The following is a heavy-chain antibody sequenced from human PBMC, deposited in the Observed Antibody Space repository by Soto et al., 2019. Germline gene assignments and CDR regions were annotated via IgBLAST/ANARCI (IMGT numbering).Heavy chain of an antibody. CDR3: ARGIMITFGGVIVIPDY. D-gene: IGHD3-16*02. Sequence: ASVKVSCKASGYTFTSYGINWVRQATGQGLEWMGWMNPNSGNTGYAQKFQGRVTMTRNTSISTAYMELSSLRSEDTAVYYCARGIMITFGGVIVIPDYWGQGTLVTVSS. CDR2: MNPNSGNT. V-gene: IGHV1-8*01. J-gene: IGHJ4*02. CDR1: GYTFTSYG.